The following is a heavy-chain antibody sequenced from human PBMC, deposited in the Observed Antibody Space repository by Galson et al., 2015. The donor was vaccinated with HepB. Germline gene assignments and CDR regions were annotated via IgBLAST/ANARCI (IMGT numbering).Heavy chain of an antibody. CDR1: GFTFSSYG. Sequence: SLRLSCAASGFTFSSYGMHWVRQAPGKGLEWVAVISYAGTNKHYADSVKGRFTISRDNSKNTLYLQMNSLRAEDTAVYCCAKDPGYSDYGGNWLDPWGQGTLVTVSS. CDR3: AKDPGYSDYGGNWLDP. V-gene: IGHV3-30*18. J-gene: IGHJ5*02. D-gene: IGHD4-23*01. CDR2: ISYAGTNK.